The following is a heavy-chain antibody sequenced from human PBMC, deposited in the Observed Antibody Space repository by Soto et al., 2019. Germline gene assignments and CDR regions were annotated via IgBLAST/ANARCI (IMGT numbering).Heavy chain of an antibody. CDR2: INHSGST. D-gene: IGHD6-13*01. J-gene: IGHJ6*02. Sequence: SETLSLTCAVYGGSFSGYYWSWIRQPPGKGLEWIGEINHSGSTNYNPSLKSRVTISVDTSKNQFSLKLSSVTAADTAVYYCARFWRPISSWQYYYYGMDVWGQGTTVTVSS. CDR1: GGSFSGYY. CDR3: ARFWRPISSWQYYYYGMDV. V-gene: IGHV4-34*01.